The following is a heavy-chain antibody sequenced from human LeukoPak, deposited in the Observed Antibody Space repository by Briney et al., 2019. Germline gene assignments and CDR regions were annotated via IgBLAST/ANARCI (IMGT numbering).Heavy chain of an antibody. Sequence: PGGSLRLSCAASGFTFSSYDMHWVRPAPGKGLEWVAVMWSDGSNKYHSDSVKGRFTISRDNSKNTLYLQMNSLRAEDTAVYYCARNSALDYWGQGTLVTVSS. CDR2: MWSDGSNK. CDR3: ARNSALDY. CDR1: GFTFSSYD. V-gene: IGHV3-33*01. D-gene: IGHD2/OR15-2a*01. J-gene: IGHJ4*02.